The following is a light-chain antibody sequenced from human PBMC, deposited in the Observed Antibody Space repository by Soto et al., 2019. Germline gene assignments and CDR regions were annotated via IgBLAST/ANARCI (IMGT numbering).Light chain of an antibody. CDR3: QQYGSSPSVT. CDR2: GAS. J-gene: IGKJ5*01. V-gene: IGKV3-20*01. Sequence: IVLTQSPGTLSLSPGETATLSCRASQTVSSTYLAWYQHKPGRAPRLLICGASSRATGIPDRFSGSGSGTDFTLTISRLEPEDFAVYYCQQYGSSPSVTFGQGTRLEN. CDR1: QTVSSTY.